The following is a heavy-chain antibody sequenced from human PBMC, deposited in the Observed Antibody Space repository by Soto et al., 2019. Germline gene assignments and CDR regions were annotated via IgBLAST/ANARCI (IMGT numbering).Heavy chain of an antibody. CDR1: GYTFTGYY. Sequence: QVQLVQSGAEVKKPGASVKVSCKASGYTFTGYYMHWVRQAPGQGLEWMGWINPNSGGTNYAQKFQGRVTMTRDTSTSTVYMELSSLRSEDTAVYYCARSKTGDVAFFDYWGQGTLVTVSS. J-gene: IGHJ4*02. D-gene: IGHD7-27*01. V-gene: IGHV1-2*02. CDR2: INPNSGGT. CDR3: ARSKTGDVAFFDY.